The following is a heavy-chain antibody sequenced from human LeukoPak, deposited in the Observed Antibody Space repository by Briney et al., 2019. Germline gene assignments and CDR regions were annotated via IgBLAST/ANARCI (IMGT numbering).Heavy chain of an antibody. CDR1: GLTFSSYW. D-gene: IGHD3-22*01. CDR2: IKQDGSEK. V-gene: IGHV3-7*03. J-gene: IGHJ4*02. CDR3: AREAGGSSGYGYFDY. Sequence: GGSMRLSCAASGLTFSSYWMSWVRQAPGKGLEWVANIKQDGSEKYYVDSVKGRFTISRDNAKNSLYLQMNSLRAEDTAVYYCAREAGGSSGYGYFDYWGQGTLVTVSS.